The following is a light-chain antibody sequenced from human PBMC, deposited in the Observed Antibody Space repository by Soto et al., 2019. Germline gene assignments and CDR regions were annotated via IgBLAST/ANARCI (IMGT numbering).Light chain of an antibody. J-gene: IGLJ3*02. CDR2: DDS. CDR1: NFGTKG. CDR3: QVWNSGSAHWV. Sequence: SYELTQPPSVSVAPGQTAGITCGGNNFGTKGVHWYQQKPGQAPVLVVYDDSDRPSGIPERFSGSNSGNTATLTISRVEARDEADYYCQVWNSGSAHWVFGGGTKLTVL. V-gene: IGLV3-21*02.